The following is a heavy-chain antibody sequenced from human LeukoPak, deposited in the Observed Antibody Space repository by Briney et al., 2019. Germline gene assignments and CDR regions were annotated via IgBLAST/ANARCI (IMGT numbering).Heavy chain of an antibody. Sequence: PSETLSLTCTVSGGSISSSSYYWGWIRQPPGKGLEWIGSIYYSGSTYYNPSLKSRVTISVDTSKNQFSLKLSSVTAADTAVYYCAREYYDILTGYYPFLFDYWGQGTPVTVSS. CDR1: GGSISSSSYY. J-gene: IGHJ4*02. D-gene: IGHD3-9*01. V-gene: IGHV4-39*01. CDR2: IYYSGST. CDR3: AREYYDILTGYYPFLFDY.